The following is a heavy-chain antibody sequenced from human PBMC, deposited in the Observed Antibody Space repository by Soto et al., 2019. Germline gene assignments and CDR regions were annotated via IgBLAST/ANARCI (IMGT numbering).Heavy chain of an antibody. CDR2: ISYDGSDK. Sequence: QVQLVESGGGVVQPGRSLRLSCAASEFTFSSYAMHWVRKAPGKGLEWVAVISYDGSDKYYADSVKGRFTISRDNSKNTLYLQMNSLGAEDTAVYYCARDGQWLGTQIDYWGQGTLVTVSS. V-gene: IGHV3-30-3*01. J-gene: IGHJ4*02. CDR1: EFTFSSYA. CDR3: ARDGQWLGTQIDY. D-gene: IGHD6-19*01.